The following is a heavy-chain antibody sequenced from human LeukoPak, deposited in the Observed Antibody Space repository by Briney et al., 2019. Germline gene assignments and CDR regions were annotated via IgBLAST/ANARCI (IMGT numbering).Heavy chain of an antibody. D-gene: IGHD3-10*01. Sequence: PSETLSLTCTVSLGSISSGGYYWSWIRQHPGKGLEWIGYIYYSGSTYYNPSLKSRVTISVDTSKNQFSLKLSSVTAADTAVYYCARGHIVVRGVPFDYWGQGTLVTVSS. CDR1: LGSISSGGYY. V-gene: IGHV4-31*03. CDR3: ARGHIVVRGVPFDY. J-gene: IGHJ4*02. CDR2: IYYSGST.